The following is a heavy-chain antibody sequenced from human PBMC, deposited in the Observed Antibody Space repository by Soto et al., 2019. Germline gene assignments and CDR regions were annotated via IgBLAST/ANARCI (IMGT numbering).Heavy chain of an antibody. V-gene: IGHV4-59*01. CDR1: GGSISSYY. D-gene: IGHD5-18*01. CDR2: MYYSGNT. CDR3: ATLDTPFAFDV. J-gene: IGHJ3*01. Sequence: NPSETLSLTCTVSGGSISSYYWSWLRQPPGKGLEWIAYMYYSGNTNYNPSLKSRVTMAVDTSKRQFSLKLRSVTAADTAVYYCATLDTPFAFDVWGQGAMVTVSS.